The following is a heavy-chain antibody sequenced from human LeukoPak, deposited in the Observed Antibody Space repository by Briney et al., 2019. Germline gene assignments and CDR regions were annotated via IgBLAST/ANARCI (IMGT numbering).Heavy chain of an antibody. CDR2: ISAYNGNT. CDR1: GGTFSSYG. CDR3: ARDPTSYDSSGYYYFDY. Sequence: ASVKVSCKASGGTFSSYGISWVRQAPGQGLEWMGWISAYNGNTNYAQKLQGRVTMTTDTSTSTAYMELRSLRSDDTAVYYCARDPTSYDSSGYYYFDYWGQGTLVTVSS. J-gene: IGHJ4*02. D-gene: IGHD3-22*01. V-gene: IGHV1-18*01.